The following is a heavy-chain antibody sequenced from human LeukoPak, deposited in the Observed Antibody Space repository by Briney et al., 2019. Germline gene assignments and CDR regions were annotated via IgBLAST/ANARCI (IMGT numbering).Heavy chain of an antibody. CDR3: AGVTVTTFHLDY. CDR1: GGSISSYY. D-gene: IGHD4-17*01. Sequence: SETLSLTCTVSGGSISSYYWSWIRQPPGKGLEWIGYIYYSGSTNYNPSLKSRVTISVDTSKNQFSLKLSSVTAADTAVYYCAGVTVTTFHLDYWGQGTLVTVSS. CDR2: IYYSGST. V-gene: IGHV4-59*08. J-gene: IGHJ4*02.